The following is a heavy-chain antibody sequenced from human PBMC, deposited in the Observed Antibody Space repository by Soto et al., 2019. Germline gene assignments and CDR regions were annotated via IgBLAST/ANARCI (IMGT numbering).Heavy chain of an antibody. Sequence: QVQLVQSGAEVKKPGASVKVSCKASGYSFSTYDINWVRQAAGQGLEWMGWVNPKSGNTDHAQRFRGRVTMTSNTSISTAYMELSALTPEDTAVYYCARPYCDSTSCYTDWFDPWGQGTLVTVSS. J-gene: IGHJ5*02. CDR2: VNPKSGNT. D-gene: IGHD2-2*02. CDR3: ARPYCDSTSCYTDWFDP. CDR1: GYSFSTYD. V-gene: IGHV1-8*01.